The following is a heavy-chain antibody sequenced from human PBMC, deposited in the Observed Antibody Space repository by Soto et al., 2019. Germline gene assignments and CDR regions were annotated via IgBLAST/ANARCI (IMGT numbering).Heavy chain of an antibody. CDR1: GGSISSYY. D-gene: IGHD2-2*01. CDR3: ARVEVVVTGDAFDI. CDR2: IYTSGST. V-gene: IGHV4-4*07. J-gene: IGHJ3*02. Sequence: SETLSLTCTVSGGSISSYYWSWIRQPAGKGLEWIGRIYTSGSTNYNPSLKSRVTMSIDTSKNQFSLKLSSVTAADTAVYYCARVEVVVTGDAFDIWGQGTMVTISS.